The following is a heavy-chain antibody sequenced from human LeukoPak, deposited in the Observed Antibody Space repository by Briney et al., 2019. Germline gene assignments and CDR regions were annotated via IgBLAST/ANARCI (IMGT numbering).Heavy chain of an antibody. CDR1: GGSISSGSYY. Sequence: SETLSLTCTVSGGSISSGSYYWSWLRQPAGKGLEWIGRIYTSGSTNYNPSLKSRVTISVDTSKNQFSLKLSSVTAADTAVYYCARVFENWGQGTLVTVSP. CDR2: IYTSGST. J-gene: IGHJ4*02. V-gene: IGHV4-61*02. CDR3: ARVFEN.